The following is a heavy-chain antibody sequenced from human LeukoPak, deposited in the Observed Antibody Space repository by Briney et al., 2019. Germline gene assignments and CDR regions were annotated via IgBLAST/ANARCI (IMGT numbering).Heavy chain of an antibody. V-gene: IGHV4-34*01. CDR1: GGSFSGYY. J-gene: IGHJ6*04. Sequence: SETLSLTCAVYGGSFSGYYWSWIRQPPGKGLEWIGEISHSGSTNYNPSLKSRVTISVDTSKNQFSLKLSSVTAADTAVYYCARVGRWFGELVGYYYYYGMDVWGKGTTVTVSS. CDR3: ARVGRWFGELVGYYYYYGMDV. CDR2: ISHSGST. D-gene: IGHD3-10*01.